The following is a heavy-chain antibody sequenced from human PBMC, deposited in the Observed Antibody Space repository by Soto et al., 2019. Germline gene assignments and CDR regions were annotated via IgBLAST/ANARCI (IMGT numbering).Heavy chain of an antibody. V-gene: IGHV4-34*01. CDR3: ARAYYDFWSGYWLDYYYYGMDV. J-gene: IGHJ6*02. CDR1: GGSFSGYY. D-gene: IGHD3-3*01. Sequence: PSETLSLTCAVYGGSFSGYYWSWIRQPPGKGLEWIGEINHSGSTNYNPSLKSRVTISVDTSKNQFSLKLSSVTAADTAVYYCARAYYDFWSGYWLDYYYYGMDVWGQGTTVTVS. CDR2: INHSGST.